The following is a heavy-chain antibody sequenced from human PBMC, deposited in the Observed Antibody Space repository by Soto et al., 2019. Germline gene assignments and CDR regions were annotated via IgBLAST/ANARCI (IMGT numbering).Heavy chain of an antibody. V-gene: IGHV3-74*01. CDR1: GFTFSNYW. D-gene: IGHD1-7*01. CDR2: IKSDGIST. J-gene: IGHJ4*02. Sequence: GGSLRLSCAASGFTFSNYWMHWVRQAPGKGLVWVSRIKSDGISTSYADSVKGRFTISRDNAKNTLYLQMNSLRAEDTAVYYCARDNWNSFWGQGTLVTVSS. CDR3: ARDNWNSF.